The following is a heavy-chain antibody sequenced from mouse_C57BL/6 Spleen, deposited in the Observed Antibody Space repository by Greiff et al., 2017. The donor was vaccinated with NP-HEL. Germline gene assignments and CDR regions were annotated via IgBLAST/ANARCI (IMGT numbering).Heavy chain of an antibody. CDR2: INPSTGGN. J-gene: IGHJ2*01. CDR1: GYSFTGYY. CDR3: ARDYCSLDY. D-gene: IGHD1-1*01. V-gene: IGHV1-42*01. Sequence: EVQLQQSGPELVKPGASVKISCKASGYSFTGYYMNWVKQSPEKSLEWIGKINPSTGGNTYNEKFKAKATLTVDKSSTTAYMQLKSLTSEYSAVYYCARDYCSLDYWGQGTTLTVSS.